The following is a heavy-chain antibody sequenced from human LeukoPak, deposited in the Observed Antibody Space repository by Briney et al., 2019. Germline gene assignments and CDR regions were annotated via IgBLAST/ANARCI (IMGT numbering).Heavy chain of an antibody. CDR3: ARVYGSGYDFRGAFDI. J-gene: IGHJ3*02. CDR1: GASFSDYY. D-gene: IGHD5-12*01. Sequence: SETLSLTCTVSGASFSDYYWTWIRQPPGKGLEWIGYIYYTGSTNYNPSLKSRVTISVDTSKNQFSLKLNSVTAADTAVYYCARVYGSGYDFRGAFDIWGQGTMVTVSS. CDR2: IYYTGST. V-gene: IGHV4-59*01.